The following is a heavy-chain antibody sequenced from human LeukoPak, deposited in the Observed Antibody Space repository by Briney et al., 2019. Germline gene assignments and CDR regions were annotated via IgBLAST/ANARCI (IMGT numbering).Heavy chain of an antibody. J-gene: IGHJ5*02. CDR3: ARDAAAAGTGYWFDP. V-gene: IGHV1-46*01. CDR2: INPSGGST. Sequence: ASVKVSCKASGYTFTSYYMHWVRQAPGQGLEWMGMINPSGGSTSYAQKFQGRVTMTRDTSTSTVYMELSSLRSEDTAVYYCARDAAAAGTGYWFDPWGQGTLVTVSS. CDR1: GYTFTSYY. D-gene: IGHD6-13*01.